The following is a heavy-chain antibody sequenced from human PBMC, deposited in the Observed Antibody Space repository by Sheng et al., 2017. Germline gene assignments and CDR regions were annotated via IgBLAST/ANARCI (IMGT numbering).Heavy chain of an antibody. CDR1: GFTFSSYA. J-gene: IGHJ4*02. D-gene: IGHD3-10*01. Sequence: EVQLVESGGGLVQPGGSLRLSCAASGFTFSSYAMHWVRQAPGKGLEYVSAISSNGGSTYYANSVKGRFTISRDNSKNTLYLQMGSLRAEDMAVYYCARYDSGSYDYWGQGTLVTVSS. V-gene: IGHV3-64*01. CDR3: ARYDSGSYDY. CDR2: ISSNGGST.